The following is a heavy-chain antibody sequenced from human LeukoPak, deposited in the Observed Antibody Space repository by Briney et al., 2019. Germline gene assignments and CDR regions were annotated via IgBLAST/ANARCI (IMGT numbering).Heavy chain of an antibody. D-gene: IGHD2-15*01. V-gene: IGHV1-69*13. J-gene: IGHJ4*02. CDR3: ASPGNNCSGGSCYSFFDY. CDR1: GGTFSSYA. CDR2: IIPIFGTA. Sequence: SVKVSRKASGGTFSSYAISWVRQAPGQGLEWMGGIIPIFGTANYAQKFQGRVTITADESTSTAYMELSSLRSEDTAVYYCASPGNNCSGGSCYSFFDYWGQGTLVTVSS.